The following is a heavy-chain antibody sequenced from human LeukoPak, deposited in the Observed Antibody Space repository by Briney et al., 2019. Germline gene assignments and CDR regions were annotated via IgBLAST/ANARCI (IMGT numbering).Heavy chain of an antibody. CDR2: VYYSGTT. J-gene: IGHJ4*02. V-gene: IGHV4-34*01. CDR1: GRSFSGYY. D-gene: IGHD6-19*01. CDR3: ARGTLYSGWSYYFDY. Sequence: PSETLSLTCAVYGRSFSGYYWTWIRQPPGKALEWIGSVYYSGTTSYNPSLKSRVTISVDMSKNHFSLRLSSVTAADTAMYYCARGTLYSGWSYYFDYWGQGTLVTVSS.